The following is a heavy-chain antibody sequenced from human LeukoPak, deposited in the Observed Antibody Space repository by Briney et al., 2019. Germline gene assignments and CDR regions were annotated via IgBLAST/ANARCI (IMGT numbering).Heavy chain of an antibody. Sequence: QPGGSLRLSCTASGFTFTRYWMHWVRQAPGKGLVWVSRVNPDGSSVTYGDSVKGRFTSSRDNAKNTLYLQMNSLRAEGMAVYYCARGGSYGDYWGQGILVTVSS. CDR1: GFTFTRYW. J-gene: IGHJ4*02. V-gene: IGHV3-74*01. D-gene: IGHD3-16*01. CDR3: ARGGSYGDY. CDR2: VNPDGSSV.